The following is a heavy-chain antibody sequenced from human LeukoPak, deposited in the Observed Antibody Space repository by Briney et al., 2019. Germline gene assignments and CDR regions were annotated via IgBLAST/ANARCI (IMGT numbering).Heavy chain of an antibody. V-gene: IGHV1-46*01. J-gene: IGHJ4*02. CDR2: INPSGGST. CDR3: ARNYYEQAPDFDY. CDR1: GYTXTNYY. D-gene: IGHD3-22*01. Sequence: VKVSCXXXGYTXTNYYXHWVRQAPGQGLEWMGIINPSGGSTSYAQKFQGRVTMTRDTSTSTVYMELSSLRSEDTAVYYCARNYYEQAPDFDYWGQGTLVTVSS.